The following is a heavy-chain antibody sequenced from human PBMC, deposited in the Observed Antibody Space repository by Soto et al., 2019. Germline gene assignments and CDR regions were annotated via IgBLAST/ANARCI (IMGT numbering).Heavy chain of an antibody. CDR2: IYYSGST. J-gene: IGHJ4*02. V-gene: IGHV4-39*01. Sequence: PSETLSLTCTVSGGSISSSSYYWGWIRQPPGKGLKWIGSIYYSGSTYYNPSLKSRVTISVDTSKNQFSLKLSSVTAADTAVYYCARQGFKYYYDSAEREWGQGTLVTVSS. D-gene: IGHD3-10*01. CDR1: GGSISSSSYY. CDR3: ARQGFKYYYDSAERE.